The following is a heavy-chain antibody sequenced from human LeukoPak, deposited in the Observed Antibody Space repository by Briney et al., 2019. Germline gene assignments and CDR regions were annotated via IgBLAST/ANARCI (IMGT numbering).Heavy chain of an antibody. CDR1: GYSFTSYW. CDR2: IYPGDSDT. J-gene: IGHJ4*02. V-gene: IGHV5-51*01. Sequence: GESLKISCKGSGYSFTSYWIGWVRQMPGKGLEWMGIIYPGDSDTRYSPSLQGQVTISADKSISTAYLQWSSLKASDTAMYYCVRSLTVAGSNHLDYWGQGTLVTVSS. D-gene: IGHD6-19*01. CDR3: VRSLTVAGSNHLDY.